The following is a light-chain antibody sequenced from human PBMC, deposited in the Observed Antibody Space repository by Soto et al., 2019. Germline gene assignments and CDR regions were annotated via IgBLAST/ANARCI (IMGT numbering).Light chain of an antibody. CDR3: QQYGSSGT. Sequence: EILLTQSPGALAVSPGEVATLSCRASQSVRDNLAWYQQKPGQAPRLLIYGAPNRATGIPDRFSGSGSGTDFTLTISRLEPEDFAVYYCQQYGSSGTFGQGTKVDI. J-gene: IGKJ1*01. CDR2: GAP. CDR1: QSVRDN. V-gene: IGKV3-20*01.